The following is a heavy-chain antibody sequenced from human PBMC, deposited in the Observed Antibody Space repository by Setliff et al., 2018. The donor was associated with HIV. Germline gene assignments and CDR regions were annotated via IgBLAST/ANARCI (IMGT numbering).Heavy chain of an antibody. D-gene: IGHD2-15*01. CDR3: ARDLNPYGGNVDY. J-gene: IGHJ4*02. CDR1: GFIFSSYE. CDR2: ITSGGVKK. Sequence: GGSLRLSCAASGFIFSSYEMNWVRQAPGKGLEWISYITSGGVKKYYADSVKGRFTISRDNAQNSLYLQMNSLRAEDTAVYYCARDLNPYGGNVDYWGQGTPVTVSS. V-gene: IGHV3-48*03.